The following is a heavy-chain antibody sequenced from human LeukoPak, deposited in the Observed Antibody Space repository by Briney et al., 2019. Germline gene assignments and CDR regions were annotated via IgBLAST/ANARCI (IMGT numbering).Heavy chain of an antibody. CDR3: ARDRGAGPDY. D-gene: IGHD3-10*01. J-gene: IGHJ4*02. CDR1: GGSVGSGSYY. V-gene: IGHV4-61*01. CDR2: IYYSGST. Sequence: SETLSLTCTVSGGSVGSGSYYWSWIRQPPGKGLEWIGYIYYSGSTNYNPSLKSRVTISVDTSKNQFSLKLSSVTAADTAVYYCARDRGAGPDYWGQGTLVTVSS.